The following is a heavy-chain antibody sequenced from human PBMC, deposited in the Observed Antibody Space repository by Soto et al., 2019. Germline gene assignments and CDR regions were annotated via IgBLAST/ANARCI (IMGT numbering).Heavy chain of an antibody. Sequence: RLACAASGFTFSSYVMHWVRQAPGKGLEWMAVISYDGSNKYYADSVKGRFTISRDNSRKTLYLQMISLRAEDTAVYYCAKDQGSSWYSSYYYYYGMDVWGQGTTVTVSS. V-gene: IGHV3-30*18. CDR3: AKDQGSSWYSSYYYYYGMDV. J-gene: IGHJ6*02. CDR1: GFTFSSYV. D-gene: IGHD6-13*01. CDR2: ISYDGSNK.